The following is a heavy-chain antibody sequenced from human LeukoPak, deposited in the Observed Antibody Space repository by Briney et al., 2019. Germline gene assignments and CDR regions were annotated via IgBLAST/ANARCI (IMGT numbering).Heavy chain of an antibody. Sequence: SETLSLTCAVYGGSFSGYYWSWIRQPPGKGPEWIGEINHSGSTNYNPSLKSRVTISVDTSKNQFSLKLSSVTAADTAVYYCARFRSIDIVVVPAAMSRNNWFDPWGQGTLVTVSS. D-gene: IGHD2-2*01. V-gene: IGHV4-34*01. J-gene: IGHJ5*02. CDR3: ARFRSIDIVVVPAAMSRNNWFDP. CDR2: INHSGST. CDR1: GGSFSGYY.